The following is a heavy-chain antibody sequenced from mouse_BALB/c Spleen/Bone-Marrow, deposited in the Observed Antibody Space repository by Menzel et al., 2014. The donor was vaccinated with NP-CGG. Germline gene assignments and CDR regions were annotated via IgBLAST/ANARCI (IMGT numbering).Heavy chain of an antibody. CDR1: SDSITSGY. Sequence: EVQLQQSGPSLVKPSQTLSLTCSVSSDSITSGYWNWIRKFPGNKLEYMGYISYSGSTYYNPSLKSRISITRDTSKNHYYLQLNSVTAEDSATYYCATYDGYYFDYWGQGTTLTVSS. V-gene: IGHV3-8*02. D-gene: IGHD1-2*01. J-gene: IGHJ2*01. CDR3: ATYDGYYFDY. CDR2: ISYSGST.